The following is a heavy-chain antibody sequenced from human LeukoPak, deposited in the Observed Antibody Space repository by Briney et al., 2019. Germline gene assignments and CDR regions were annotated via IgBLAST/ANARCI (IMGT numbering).Heavy chain of an antibody. V-gene: IGHV3-21*01. CDR3: ARELRYSYGMDV. D-gene: IGHD1-14*01. CDR2: ISSSSSYI. J-gene: IGHJ6*02. Sequence: GGSLRLSCAASGFTFSSYSMNWVRQAPGKGLEWVSSISSSSSYIYYADSVKGRFTISRDNAKNSLYLQMNSLRAEDTAAYYCARELRYSYGMDVWGQGTTVTVSS. CDR1: GFTFSSYS.